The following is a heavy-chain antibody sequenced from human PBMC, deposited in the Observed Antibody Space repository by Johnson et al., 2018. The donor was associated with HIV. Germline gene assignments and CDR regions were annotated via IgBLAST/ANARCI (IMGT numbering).Heavy chain of an antibody. J-gene: IGHJ3*02. V-gene: IGHV3-66*01. Sequence: VQLVESGGGLVQSGGSLRLSCAASGFNVSSNYMSWVRQAPGKGLEWVSVIYRGGSTYYVDSVKGRFTISIDNSKNTLYLQMNSLRVDDTAVYYCAREWGEGAFDIWGQGTMITVSS. D-gene: IGHD3-16*01. CDR1: GFNVSSNY. CDR3: AREWGEGAFDI. CDR2: IYRGGST.